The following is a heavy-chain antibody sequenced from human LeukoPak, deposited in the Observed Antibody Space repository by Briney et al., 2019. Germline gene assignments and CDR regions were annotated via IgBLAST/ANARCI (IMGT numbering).Heavy chain of an antibody. CDR2: FDPEDGET. V-gene: IGHV1-24*01. J-gene: IGHJ4*02. CDR1: GYTLTELS. CDR3: AKVLSSSWGYFDY. D-gene: IGHD6-13*01. Sequence: ASVKVSCKVSGYTLTELSMHWVRQAPGKGLEWMGGFDPEDGETIYAQKFQGRVTMTEDTSTDTAYMELSSLRAEDTAVYYCAKVLSSSWGYFDYWGQGTLVTVSS.